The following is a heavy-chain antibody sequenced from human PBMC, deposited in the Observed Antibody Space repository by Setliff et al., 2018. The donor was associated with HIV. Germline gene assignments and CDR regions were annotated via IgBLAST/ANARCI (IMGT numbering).Heavy chain of an antibody. Sequence: LTNYYIHWVRQAPGQGLEWMGIIYPGGARRSYAQKFQGRVTMTWDTSTSTVYMELSSLRSEDTAFYYCARSAHDSETGYWGQGTLVTVSS. CDR3: ARSAHDSETGY. CDR2: IYPGGARR. D-gene: IGHD5-12*01. CDR1: LTNYY. V-gene: IGHV1-46*01. J-gene: IGHJ4*02.